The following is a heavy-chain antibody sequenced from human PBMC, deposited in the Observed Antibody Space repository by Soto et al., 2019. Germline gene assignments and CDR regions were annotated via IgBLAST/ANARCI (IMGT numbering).Heavy chain of an antibody. J-gene: IGHJ4*02. V-gene: IGHV3-74*01. CDR3: ARGHLYSYDSRGYGVDY. Sequence: VQLVESGGGLVQPGGSLRLSCAASGFTFSSYWMHWVRQAPGKGLVWVSRINSDGSSTTYADSVKGRITISRDNAKNTLYLQMNSLRADDTAVYYCARGHLYSYDSRGYGVDYWGQGTLVTVSS. CDR1: GFTFSSYW. CDR2: INSDGSST. D-gene: IGHD3-22*01.